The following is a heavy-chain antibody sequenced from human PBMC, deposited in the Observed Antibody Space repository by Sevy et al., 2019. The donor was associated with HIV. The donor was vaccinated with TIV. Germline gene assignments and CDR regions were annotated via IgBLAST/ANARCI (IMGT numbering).Heavy chain of an antibody. CDR3: ARDQIVVVPAATYFDY. J-gene: IGHJ4*02. V-gene: IGHV1-18*01. D-gene: IGHD2-2*01. Sequence: ASVKVSCKASGYTFTSYGISWVRQAPGQGLEWMGWISAYNGNTNYAQKLKGRVTMTTDTSTSTAYMELRSLRSDDTAVYYCARDQIVVVPAATYFDYWGQGTLVTVSS. CDR2: ISAYNGNT. CDR1: GYTFTSYG.